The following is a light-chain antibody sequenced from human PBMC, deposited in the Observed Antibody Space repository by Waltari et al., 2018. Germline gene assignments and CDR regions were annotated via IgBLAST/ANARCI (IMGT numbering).Light chain of an antibody. J-gene: IGKJ4*01. CDR1: QTVRNTY. Sequence: EIVLTQSPGTLSLSPGERATLSCRARQTVRNTYLAWYQQKPGQAPTPLSYGASSRANGIPDRFSGSGSGTDFSLTISSLEPEDFAVYYCQQYDISPLTFGGGTKVEIK. CDR2: GAS. V-gene: IGKV3-20*01. CDR3: QQYDISPLT.